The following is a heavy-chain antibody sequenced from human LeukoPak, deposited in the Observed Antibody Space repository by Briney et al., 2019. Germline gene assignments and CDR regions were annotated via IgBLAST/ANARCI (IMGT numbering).Heavy chain of an antibody. V-gene: IGHV3-21*01. D-gene: IGHD5-12*01. CDR3: ARDVIVATIDPCYFDY. CDR1: GFTFTSYS. J-gene: IGHJ4*02. Sequence: GGSLRLSCSASGFTFTSYSMNWVRQAPGKGLEWVSSISSSSTYKYYADSVKGRFTISRDNAKNSLYLQMNSLRAEDTAVYYCARDVIVATIDPCYFDYWGQGTLVTVSS. CDR2: ISSSSTYK.